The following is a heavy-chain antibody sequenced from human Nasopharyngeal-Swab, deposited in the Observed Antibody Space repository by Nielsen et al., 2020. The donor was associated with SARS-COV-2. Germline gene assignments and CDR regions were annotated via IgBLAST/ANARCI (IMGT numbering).Heavy chain of an antibody. D-gene: IGHD2-15*01. Sequence: GESLKISCAASGFTFSSYAMNWVRQTPGKGLEWVSYISSSGSTRYYADSVKGRFTISRDNAKNSLYLQMNSLRAEDTAVYYCAKGWYDVFDIWGQGTVVTVSS. J-gene: IGHJ3*02. V-gene: IGHV3-48*04. CDR1: GFTFSSYA. CDR2: ISSSGSTR. CDR3: AKGWYDVFDI.